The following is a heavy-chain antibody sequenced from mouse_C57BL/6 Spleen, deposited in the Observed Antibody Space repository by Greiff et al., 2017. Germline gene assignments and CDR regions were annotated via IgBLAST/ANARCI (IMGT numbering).Heavy chain of an antibody. D-gene: IGHD1-1*01. Sequence: QVQLKQSGAELVKPGASVKISCKASGYAFSSYWMNWVKQRPGKGLEWIGQIYPGDGDTNYNGKFKGKATLTADKSSSTAYMQLSSLTSEDSAVYFCARGPLYYVNAMDYWGQGTSVTVSS. CDR3: ARGPLYYVNAMDY. CDR1: GYAFSSYW. CDR2: IYPGDGDT. J-gene: IGHJ4*01. V-gene: IGHV1-80*01.